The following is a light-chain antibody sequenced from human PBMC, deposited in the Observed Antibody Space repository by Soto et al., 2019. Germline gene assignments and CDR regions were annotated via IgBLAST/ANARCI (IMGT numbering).Light chain of an antibody. CDR3: CSYADGTTLL. V-gene: IGLV2-23*02. Sequence: QSVLTQSASVSGSPGQSITISCTGTSRDVGTYILVSWYQQYPGKAPKLMIYEDDRRPSGVSNRFSGSKSGNTASLTISGLQAEDEGDYYCCSYADGTTLLFGGGTKLTVL. CDR1: SRDVGTYIL. J-gene: IGLJ2*01. CDR2: EDD.